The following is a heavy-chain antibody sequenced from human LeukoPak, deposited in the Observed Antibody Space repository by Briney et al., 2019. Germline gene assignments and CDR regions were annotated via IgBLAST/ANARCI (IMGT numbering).Heavy chain of an antibody. Sequence: PGGSLRLSCAASGFTFSSYAMHWVRQAPGKGLEWVAVISYDGGNKYYADSVKGRFTISRDNSKNTLYLQMNSLRAEDTAVYYCARSGDYDYDYFDYWGQGTLVTVSS. CDR3: ARSGDYDYDYFDY. V-gene: IGHV3-30-3*01. J-gene: IGHJ4*02. D-gene: IGHD5-12*01. CDR1: GFTFSSYA. CDR2: ISYDGGNK.